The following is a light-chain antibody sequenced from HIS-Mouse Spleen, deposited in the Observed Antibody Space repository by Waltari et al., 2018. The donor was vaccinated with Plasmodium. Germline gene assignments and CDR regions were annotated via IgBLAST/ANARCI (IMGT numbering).Light chain of an antibody. CDR1: HLEAKL. CDR2: QDS. Sequence: SYELTQPPSVPVSPGQTASTTFSGHHLEAKLDCWYQQKPGQCPVLVIYQDSKRPSGIPERFSGSNSGNTATLTISGTQAMDEADYYCQAWDSSTVVFGGGTKLTVL. CDR3: QAWDSSTVV. V-gene: IGLV3-1*01. J-gene: IGLJ2*01.